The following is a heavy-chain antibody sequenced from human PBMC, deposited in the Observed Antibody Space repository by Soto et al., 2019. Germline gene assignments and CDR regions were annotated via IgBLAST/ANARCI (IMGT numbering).Heavy chain of an antibody. CDR3: ARRPPRNYYDRRGPNGDY. D-gene: IGHD3-22*01. CDR1: GYSFTSYW. V-gene: IGHV5-10-1*01. Sequence: GESLKISCKGSGYSFTSYWISWVRQMPGKGLEWMGRIDPSDSYTNYSPSFQGHVTISADKSISTAYLQWSSLKAADTAMYYCARRPPRNYYDRRGPNGDYWGQGTLVTVSS. J-gene: IGHJ4*02. CDR2: IDPSDSYT.